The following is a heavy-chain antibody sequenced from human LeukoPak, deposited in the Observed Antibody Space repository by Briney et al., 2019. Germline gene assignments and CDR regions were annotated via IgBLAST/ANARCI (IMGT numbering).Heavy chain of an antibody. CDR3: ARDLKGPVNDVFDM. Sequence: PGGSLRLSCAATGFTFSSYWMHWVRQAPGKGLVWVSHSNSDGSSTSYADSVRGRFTISRDNAKNTLYLQMNSLRAEDMAVYYCARDLKGPVNDVFDMWGQGTMVTVSS. D-gene: IGHD4-23*01. J-gene: IGHJ3*02. CDR2: SNSDGSST. V-gene: IGHV3-74*01. CDR1: GFTFSSYW.